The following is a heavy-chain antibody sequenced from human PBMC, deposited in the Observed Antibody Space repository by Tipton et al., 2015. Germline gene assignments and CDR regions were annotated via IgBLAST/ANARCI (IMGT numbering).Heavy chain of an antibody. D-gene: IGHD4-23*01. V-gene: IGHV5-51*01. Sequence: VQLVQSGAEVRKPGESLKISCKASGYSFTNYWIGWVRQMPGKGLEWIGSISHSGNTYYNPSLKSRVTMSRDTSKNQFSLKLTSVTAADTAVYYCARARGRHGGLFDSRGQGTLVTVSS. J-gene: IGHJ4*02. CDR2: ISHSGNT. CDR1: GYSFTNYW. CDR3: ARARGRHGGLFDS.